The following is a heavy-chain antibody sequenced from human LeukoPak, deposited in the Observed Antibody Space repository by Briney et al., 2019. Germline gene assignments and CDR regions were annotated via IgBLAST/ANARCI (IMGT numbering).Heavy chain of an antibody. CDR2: IYYSGST. J-gene: IGHJ6*02. Sequence: PSETLSLTCTVSGGSVSSGSYYWSWIRQPPGKGLEWIGYIYYSGSTNYNPSLKSRVTISVDTSKNQFSLKLSSVTAADTAVYYCARDNSSGWGYYYYGIDVWGQGTTVTVSS. D-gene: IGHD6-19*01. CDR1: GGSVSSGSYY. V-gene: IGHV4-61*01. CDR3: ARDNSSGWGYYYYGIDV.